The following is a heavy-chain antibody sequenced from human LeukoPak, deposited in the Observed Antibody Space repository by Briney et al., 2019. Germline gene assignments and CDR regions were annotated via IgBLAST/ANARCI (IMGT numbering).Heavy chain of an antibody. J-gene: IGHJ4*02. CDR3: VRDFLGESGAGGY. V-gene: IGHV3-21*01. D-gene: IGHD3-10*01. Sequence: GGSLRLSCAASGFTFSSYAMSWVRQAPGKGLEWVSSISPSGNSKYHADSVKGRFTISRDNAENSLYMQMSSLRAEDTGVYYCVRDFLGESGAGGYWGQGTLVTVSS. CDR1: GFTFSSYA. CDR2: ISPSGNSK.